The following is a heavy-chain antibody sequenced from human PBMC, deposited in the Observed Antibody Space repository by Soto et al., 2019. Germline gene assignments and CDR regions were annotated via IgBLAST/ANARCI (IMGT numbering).Heavy chain of an antibody. J-gene: IGHJ4*02. CDR1: GFSLSSTRVA. V-gene: IGHV2-5*02. Sequence: QITLKESGPTLVKPTQTLTLTCTFSGFSLSSTRVAVGWIRQPPGKALEWLALIYWDDDKRYSPFLKSRLTLTKDTAKNRIVITMPNLDPVETATYYCAHNVVAGLGYYFGNWGQGTLVTVSS. D-gene: IGHD6-19*01. CDR3: AHNVVAGLGYYFGN. CDR2: IYWDDDK.